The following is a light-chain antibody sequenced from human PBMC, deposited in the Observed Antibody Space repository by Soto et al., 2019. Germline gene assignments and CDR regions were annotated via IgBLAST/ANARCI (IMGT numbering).Light chain of an antibody. CDR3: HQRTNWPLT. CDR1: QSVNSNY. Sequence: ESVLTQSPGTLSLSPGERATLSCRASQSVNSNYLAWYQQKPGQAPRLLIYDASNRATGIPARFSGSGSGTHFTLAISSLEPEDFAVYYCHQRTNWPLTFGQGTRLEIK. J-gene: IGKJ5*01. CDR2: DAS. V-gene: IGKV3D-20*02.